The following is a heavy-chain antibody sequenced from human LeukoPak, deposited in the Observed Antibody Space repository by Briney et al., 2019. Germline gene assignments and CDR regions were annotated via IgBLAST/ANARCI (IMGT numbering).Heavy chain of an antibody. D-gene: IGHD7-27*01. CDR2: IHSDGRST. J-gene: IGHJ4*02. CDR3: ARGGGTGEFDY. Sequence: GGSLRLSCAASGFTFSSYWMHWVRQVPGKGLEWVSRIHSDGRSTIYADSVKGRFTISRDDAKNTVYQQMNSLRAEDTAVYYCARGGGTGEFDYWGQGALVTVSS. CDR1: GFTFSSYW. V-gene: IGHV3-74*01.